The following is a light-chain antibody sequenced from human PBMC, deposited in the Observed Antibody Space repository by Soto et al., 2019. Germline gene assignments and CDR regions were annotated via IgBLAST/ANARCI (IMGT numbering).Light chain of an antibody. J-gene: IGKJ1*01. CDR1: QSVSSY. Sequence: EIVLTQSPGTLSLSPGERATLSCRASQSVSSYLAWYQQKPGQAPRLPIYGASNRATGIPDRFSGSGSGTDFTLTISRLEPEDFAVYYCQHYGSSPWTFGQGTKVEIK. V-gene: IGKV3-20*01. CDR2: GAS. CDR3: QHYGSSPWT.